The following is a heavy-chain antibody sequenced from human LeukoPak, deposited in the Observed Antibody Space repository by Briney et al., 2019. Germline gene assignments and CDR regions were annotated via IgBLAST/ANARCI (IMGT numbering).Heavy chain of an antibody. CDR3: AGAKAAAGIDYFDY. CDR1: GASISDYY. J-gene: IGHJ4*02. D-gene: IGHD6-13*01. CDR2: IYYSGST. Sequence: PSETLSLTCTGSGASISDYYWNWIRQPPGKGLEWIGYIYYSGSTNYNPSLKSRVTISVDTSKNQFSLKLSSVTAADTAVYYCAGAKAAAGIDYFDYWGQGTLVTVSS. V-gene: IGHV4-59*13.